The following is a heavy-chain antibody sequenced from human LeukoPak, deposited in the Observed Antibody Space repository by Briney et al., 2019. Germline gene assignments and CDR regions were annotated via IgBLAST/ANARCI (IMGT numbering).Heavy chain of an antibody. Sequence: PSETLSLTCTVSGGSISSYYWSWIRQPAGKGLEWIGRIYTSGSTNYNPSLKSRVTMSVDTSKNQFSLKLSSVTAADTAVYYCASTNYYDSSGYIDYWGQGTLVTVSS. V-gene: IGHV4-4*07. CDR1: GGSISSYY. J-gene: IGHJ4*02. CDR3: ASTNYYDSSGYIDY. D-gene: IGHD3-22*01. CDR2: IYTSGST.